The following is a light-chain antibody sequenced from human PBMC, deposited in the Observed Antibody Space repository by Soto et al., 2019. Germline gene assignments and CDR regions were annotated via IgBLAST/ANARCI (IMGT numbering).Light chain of an antibody. V-gene: IGLV1-51*01. CDR2: DNN. J-gene: IGLJ1*01. Sequence: QSVLTQPPSVSAAPGQKVTISCSGSSSNIGNNFVTWYQQLPGTAPKLLIYDNNKRPSGIPDRFSGSQSGTSATLGITGLQTGDVAVYYCGSWDSSLTYVFGTGTKLTVL. CDR3: GSWDSSLTYV. CDR1: SSNIGNNF.